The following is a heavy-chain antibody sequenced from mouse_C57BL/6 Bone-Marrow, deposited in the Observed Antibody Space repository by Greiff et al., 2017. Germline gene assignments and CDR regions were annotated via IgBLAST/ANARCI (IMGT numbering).Heavy chain of an antibody. CDR2: ISDGGSYT. J-gene: IGHJ1*03. CDR1: GFTFSSYA. CDR3: ARDNYWYCGV. Sequence: EVQLVESGGGLVKPGGSLKLSCAASGFTFSSYAMSWVRQTPEKRLEWVATISDGGSYTYYPDNVKGRFTISRDNAKNNLYLQMSHLKSEDTAMYYCARDNYWYCGVCGRGTAVTVTA. V-gene: IGHV5-4*01.